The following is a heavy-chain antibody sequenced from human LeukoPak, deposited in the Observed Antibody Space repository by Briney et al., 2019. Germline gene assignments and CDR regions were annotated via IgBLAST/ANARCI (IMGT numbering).Heavy chain of an antibody. Sequence: SGTLSLTCTVSGGSINSGGSCWGWIRQPPGKGLEWIGDISDGGRSDYNPSLKSRVTVSRDTSKNQFSLKLTSVTAADTAIYYCARLPTGFPNWFGPWGQGTLVAVST. D-gene: IGHD2-21*01. CDR3: ARLPTGFPNWFGP. J-gene: IGHJ5*02. V-gene: IGHV4-39*01. CDR1: GGSINSGGSC. CDR2: ISDGGRS.